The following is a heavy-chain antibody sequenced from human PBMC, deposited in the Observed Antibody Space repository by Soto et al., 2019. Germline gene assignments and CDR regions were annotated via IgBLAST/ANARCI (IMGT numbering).Heavy chain of an antibody. CDR3: ASVRRDYDTLTGYYNVYYFDY. V-gene: IGHV4-61*08. D-gene: IGHD3-9*01. Sequence: PSETLSLTCAVSGGSISSGGYSWSWIRQPPGKGLEWIGYIYYSGNTKYNPSLKSRVTISVDTSRDQLSLKLSSVTAADTAVYYCASVRRDYDTLTGYYNVYYFDYWGQGAQVTVSS. J-gene: IGHJ4*02. CDR2: IYYSGNT. CDR1: GGSISSGGYS.